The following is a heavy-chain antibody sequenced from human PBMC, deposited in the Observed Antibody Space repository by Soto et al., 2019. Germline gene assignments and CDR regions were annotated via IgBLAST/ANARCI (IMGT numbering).Heavy chain of an antibody. CDR1: GFTFSSYA. V-gene: IGHV3-23*01. CDR3: AKGGPIDGDALY. J-gene: IGHJ4*02. CDR2: ISGSGNNP. Sequence: EVQLLESGGGFVQPGGSLRLSCAASGFTFSSYAMNWVRQAPGQGLEWVSSISGSGNNPYYPDSEKGLFTISSDNSKNTLYLQMSSLRAEDTAVYYCAKGGPIDGDALYWGQGPLVTVSS. D-gene: IGHD4-17*01.